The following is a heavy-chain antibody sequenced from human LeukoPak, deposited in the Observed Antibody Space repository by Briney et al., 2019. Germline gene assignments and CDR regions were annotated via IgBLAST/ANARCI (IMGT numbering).Heavy chain of an antibody. D-gene: IGHD6-19*01. J-gene: IGHJ3*02. CDR2: IDPSSTYI. V-gene: IGHV3-21*01. Sequence: PGGSLRLSCAASGFTFRSYSMNWVRQAPGKGLEWVSAIDPSSTYIYYADSVKGRFTISRDNAENSLYLQMNSLRVEDTAVYYCARDMVQQWLDDAFDIWGQGTMVTVSS. CDR1: GFTFRSYS. CDR3: ARDMVQQWLDDAFDI.